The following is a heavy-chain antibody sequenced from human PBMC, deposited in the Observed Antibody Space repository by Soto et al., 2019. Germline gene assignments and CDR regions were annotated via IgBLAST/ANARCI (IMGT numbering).Heavy chain of an antibody. CDR1: GFTFSSYG. CDR3: ARDNVAAAGTGVYYYYGMDV. J-gene: IGHJ6*02. V-gene: IGHV3-21*01. D-gene: IGHD6-13*01. Sequence: PGGSLRLSCAASGFTFSSYGMHWVRQAPGKGLEWVSSISSSSSYIYYADSVKGRFTISRDNAKNSLYLQMNSLRAEDTAVYYCARDNVAAAGTGVYYYYGMDVWGQGTTVTVSS. CDR2: ISSSSSYI.